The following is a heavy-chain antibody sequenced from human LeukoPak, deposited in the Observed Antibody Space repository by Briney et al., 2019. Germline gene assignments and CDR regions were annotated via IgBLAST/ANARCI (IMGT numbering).Heavy chain of an antibody. V-gene: IGHV4-59*08. J-gene: IGHJ5*02. CDR3: ARHLWFGELFFDP. D-gene: IGHD3-10*01. Sequence: SETLSLTCTVSGGSISSYYWSWIRQPPGKGLEWIGYIYYSGSTNYNPSLKSRVTISVDTSKNQFSLKLSSVTAADMAVYYCARHLWFGELFFDPWGQGTLVTVSS. CDR1: GGSISSYY. CDR2: IYYSGST.